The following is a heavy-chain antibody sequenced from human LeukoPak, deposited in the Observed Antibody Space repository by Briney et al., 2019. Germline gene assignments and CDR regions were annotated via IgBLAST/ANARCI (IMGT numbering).Heavy chain of an antibody. Sequence: SETLSLTCGVSGGSISSYYWSWIRQPPGKGLEWIGYIYYSGNTNYNPSLESRVTISIDRSKNQFSLKLSSVTAADTAVYYCASTAYYDSSVWGQGTLVTVSS. D-gene: IGHD3-22*01. J-gene: IGHJ4*02. CDR1: GGSISSYY. CDR2: IYYSGNT. V-gene: IGHV4-59*12. CDR3: ASTAYYDSSV.